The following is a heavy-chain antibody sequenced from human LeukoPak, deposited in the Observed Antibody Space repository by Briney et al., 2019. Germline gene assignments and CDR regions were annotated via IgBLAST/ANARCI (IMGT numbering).Heavy chain of an antibody. Sequence: ASVKVSCKASGYTFTGYYMHWVRQAPGQGLEWMGWINPNSGGTNYAQKFQGWVTMTRDTSISTAYMELRSLRSDDTAVYFCARSLQGDHFDIWGQGTMVTVSS. D-gene: IGHD2-21*01. J-gene: IGHJ3*02. CDR3: ARSLQGDHFDI. V-gene: IGHV1-2*04. CDR2: INPNSGGT. CDR1: GYTFTGYY.